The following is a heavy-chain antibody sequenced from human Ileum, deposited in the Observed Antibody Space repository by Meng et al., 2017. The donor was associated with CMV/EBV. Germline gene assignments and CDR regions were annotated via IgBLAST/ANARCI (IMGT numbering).Heavy chain of an antibody. J-gene: IGHJ6*02. D-gene: IGHD3-3*01. CDR3: VRMSEGGYDFWSGPIPYYYYGMDV. Sequence: GESLKISCAASGFTFSNSDMNWVRQAPGKGLEWVPGVSWNGSRTHYADSVKGRFIISRDNSRNFLYQQMNSLRPEDMAVYYCVRMSEGGYDFWSGPIPYYYYGMDVWGQGTTVTVSS. CDR1: GFTFSNSD. CDR2: VSWNGSRT. V-gene: IGHV3-19*01.